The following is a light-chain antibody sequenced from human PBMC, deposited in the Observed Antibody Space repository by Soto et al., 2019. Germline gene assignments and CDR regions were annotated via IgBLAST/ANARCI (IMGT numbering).Light chain of an antibody. CDR3: QHYGTTPLT. J-gene: IGKJ4*01. V-gene: IGKV3-20*01. Sequence: EIVLTQSPGTLSLSPGERVTLPCRASQSISSNYLAWYQQKPGQAPRLLIYGASSRATGIPDRFSGSGSGTDFTLTIDRLEPEDFAVYHCQHYGTTPLTFGGGTKVDIK. CDR2: GAS. CDR1: QSISSNY.